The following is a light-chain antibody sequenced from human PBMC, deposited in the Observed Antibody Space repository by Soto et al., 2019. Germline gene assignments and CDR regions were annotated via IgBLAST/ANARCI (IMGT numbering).Light chain of an antibody. CDR2: ATS. V-gene: IGKV1-12*01. J-gene: IGKJ1*01. Sequence: DIQMTQSPSSVSASAGDRVTITCRASQDISLWLGWYQQKPGKAPKLLIYATSSLQSGVPSRFSGSGSGTDFTLTISSLQPEDFATYYCQKSYSTPRTCGQGNKVAIK. CDR1: QDISLW. CDR3: QKSYSTPRT.